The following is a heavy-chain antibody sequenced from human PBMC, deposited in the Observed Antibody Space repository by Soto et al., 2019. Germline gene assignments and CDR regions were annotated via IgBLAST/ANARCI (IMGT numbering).Heavy chain of an antibody. CDR1: GGSISSSSYY. CDR2: IYYSGST. Sequence: SETLSLTCTVSGGSISSSSYYWGWIRQPPGKGLEWIGSIYYSGSTYYNPSLKSRVTISVDTSKNQFSLKLSSGTAADTAVYYCARVGVWCGESSGFYFDYWGQGTLVTVS. V-gene: IGHV4-39*01. CDR3: ARVGVWCGESSGFYFDY. D-gene: IGHD3-10*01. J-gene: IGHJ4*02.